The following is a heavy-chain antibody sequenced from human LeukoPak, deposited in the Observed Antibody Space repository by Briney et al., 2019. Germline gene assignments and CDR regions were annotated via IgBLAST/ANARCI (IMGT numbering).Heavy chain of an antibody. Sequence: GGSLRLSCAASGYTFTSYGISWVRQAPGQGLEWMGWISAYNGNTNYAQKLQGRVTMTTGTSTSTAYMELRSLRSDDTAVYYCARAQNTYYYDSSGYATFDYWGQGTLVTVSS. CDR1: GYTFTSYG. CDR3: ARAQNTYYYDSSGYATFDY. V-gene: IGHV1-18*01. CDR2: ISAYNGNT. J-gene: IGHJ4*02. D-gene: IGHD3-22*01.